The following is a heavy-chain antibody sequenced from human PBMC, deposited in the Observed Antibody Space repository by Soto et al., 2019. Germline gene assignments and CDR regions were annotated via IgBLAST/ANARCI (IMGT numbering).Heavy chain of an antibody. CDR3: ATLMYSRGPRWFDP. CDR2: FDPEDGET. CDR1: GYTLTELS. V-gene: IGHV1-24*01. Sequence: KVSCKVSGYTLTELSMHWVRQAPGKGLEWMGGFDPEDGETIYAQKFQGRVTMTEDTSTDTAYMELSSLRSEATAVYYCATLMYSRGPRWFDPWGQGTLVTVSS. J-gene: IGHJ5*02. D-gene: IGHD6-19*01.